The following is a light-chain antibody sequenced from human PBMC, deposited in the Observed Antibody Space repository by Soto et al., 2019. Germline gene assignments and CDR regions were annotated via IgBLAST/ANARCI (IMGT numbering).Light chain of an antibody. CDR2: AAS. J-gene: IGKJ1*01. CDR1: QSISNY. Sequence: DIQMTQSPSSLSAFVGDRVTITCRASQSISNYLHWYQQKPGKAPKLLIFAASSLQSGVPSRFSGSGSGTDFALTISSLQPEDCATYYCQQGYNIPRTFGQGTKVEIK. V-gene: IGKV1-39*01. CDR3: QQGYNIPRT.